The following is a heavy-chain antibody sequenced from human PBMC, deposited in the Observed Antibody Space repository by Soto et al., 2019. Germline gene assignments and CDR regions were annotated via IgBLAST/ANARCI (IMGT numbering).Heavy chain of an antibody. V-gene: IGHV4-31*03. J-gene: IGHJ5*02. Sequence: QVQLQESGPGLVKPSQTLSLTCTVSGGSISSGGYYWSWIRQHPGKGLEWIGYIYYSGSTYYNPSLKSRVTIAVDTSKNQFSQKLSSVTAADTAVYYCARAAHYSSPFRWFDPWGQGTLVTVSS. CDR2: IYYSGST. CDR3: ARAAHYSSPFRWFDP. CDR1: GGSISSGGYY. D-gene: IGHD6-13*01.